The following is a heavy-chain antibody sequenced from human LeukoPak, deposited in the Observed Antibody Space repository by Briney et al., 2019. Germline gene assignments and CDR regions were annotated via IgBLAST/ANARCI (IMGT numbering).Heavy chain of an antibody. Sequence: GASVKVSCKASGYTFTSYDINWVRQATGQGLEWMGWMNPNNGNTGYAQKFQGRVTMTRNTSISTAYMELSSLRSEDTAVYYCARGLGNDYGDYLVGYWGQGTLVTVSS. CDR1: GYTFTSYD. CDR2: MNPNNGNT. J-gene: IGHJ4*02. D-gene: IGHD4-17*01. V-gene: IGHV1-8*01. CDR3: ARGLGNDYGDYLVGY.